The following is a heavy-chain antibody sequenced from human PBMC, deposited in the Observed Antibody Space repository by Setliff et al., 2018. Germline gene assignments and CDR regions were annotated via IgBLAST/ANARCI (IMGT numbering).Heavy chain of an antibody. V-gene: IGHV3-48*04. J-gene: IGHJ6*02. CDR1: GFTFSSYS. D-gene: IGHD1-1*01. CDR3: ARYNLPVDGAYGMDV. CDR2: ISSASSTI. Sequence: GGSLRLSCAASGFTFSSYSMNWVRQAPGKGLEWISYISSASSTIDYADSVKGRFTISRDNSKDSLYLQLKSLRVEDTAVYFCARYNLPVDGAYGMDVWGQGTTVTVSS.